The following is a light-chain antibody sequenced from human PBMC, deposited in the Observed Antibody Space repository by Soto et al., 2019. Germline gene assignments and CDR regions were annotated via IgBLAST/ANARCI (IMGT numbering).Light chain of an antibody. Sequence: DIQMTHSPSSLSASVGDRVTITCRAIQSISSYLNWYQQKPGKAPKLLIYAASSLQSGVPSRLSGSGSGTDFTLTISSLQPEDFATYYCQQSYSTPLTFGGGTKVDIK. CDR2: AAS. CDR3: QQSYSTPLT. V-gene: IGKV1-39*01. CDR1: QSISSY. J-gene: IGKJ4*01.